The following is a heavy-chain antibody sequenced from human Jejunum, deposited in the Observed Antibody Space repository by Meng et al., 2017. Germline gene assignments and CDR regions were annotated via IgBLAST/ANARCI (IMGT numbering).Heavy chain of an antibody. CDR1: GFTFSDYS. CDR3: ARVKSGSYPPYYFDF. V-gene: IGHV3-21*01. Sequence: EVQLVESGGGLVKPGEPLRLSCTASGFTFSDYSMNWVRQAPGKGLEWVSSISSSTSSYIYDADSVKGRFTISRDNAKNSLYLQMNSLRAEDTAVYFCARVKSGSYPPYYFDFWGQGTLVTVSS. CDR2: ISSSTSSYI. D-gene: IGHD1-26*01. J-gene: IGHJ4*02.